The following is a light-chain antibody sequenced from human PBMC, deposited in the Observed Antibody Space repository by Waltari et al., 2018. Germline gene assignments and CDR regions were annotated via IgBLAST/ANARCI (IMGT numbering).Light chain of an antibody. CDR3: MQGTHWPWT. V-gene: IGKV2-30*01. Sequence: DVVMTQSPLSLPVTLGQAAFISCRSSQSLLYSDGKTDLSWFQQRPGQSPRRLIYKVSARDSGGPDRFDGSGSGTEFALHINRVETDDVGVYYCMQGTHWPWTFGPGTKVEIK. CDR1: QSLLYSDGKTD. CDR2: KVS. J-gene: IGKJ1*01.